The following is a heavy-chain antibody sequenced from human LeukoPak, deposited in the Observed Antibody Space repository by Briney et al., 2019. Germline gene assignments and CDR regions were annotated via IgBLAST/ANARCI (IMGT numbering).Heavy chain of an antibody. Sequence: GGSLRLPCAASGFSFSNHYMRWIRQAPGKGLEWVANINEDGSNKWHLGSVKGRFTVSRDNARNALYLQMNSLRVEDTAVYYCTRVIVAVPGYFDYFDFWGQGALVTVSS. D-gene: IGHD6-19*01. J-gene: IGHJ4*02. CDR3: TRVIVAVPGYFDYFDF. V-gene: IGHV3-7*01. CDR2: INEDGSNK. CDR1: GFSFSNHY.